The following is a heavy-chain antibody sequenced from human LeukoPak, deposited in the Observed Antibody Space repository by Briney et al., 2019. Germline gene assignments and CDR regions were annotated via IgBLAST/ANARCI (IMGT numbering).Heavy chain of an antibody. CDR3: ARLSSGSHDY. D-gene: IGHD3-10*01. V-gene: IGHV4-59*08. CDR2: FYYSGST. Sequence: PSETLSLTCSVFGDSVTSYYWSWMRQSPEKGLEWIAYFYYSGSTTNYNPSLKSRVTISVDTSKNQFSLNLRSVTAADTAVYYCARLSSGSHDYWGRGTLVTVSS. CDR1: GDSVTSYY. J-gene: IGHJ4*02.